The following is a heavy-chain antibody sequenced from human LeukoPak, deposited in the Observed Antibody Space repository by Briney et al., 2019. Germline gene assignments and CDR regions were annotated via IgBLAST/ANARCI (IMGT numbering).Heavy chain of an antibody. CDR3: AKSAHVGTTLLDY. D-gene: IGHD5-12*01. J-gene: IGHJ4*02. CDR1: GFXFSSYA. Sequence: GGSLRLSCAASGFXFSSYAITWVRQAPGKGLEWVSAISGSGDGTFNADSVKGRFTISRDNSKNTLNLQMNSLRAEDTAVYYCAKSAHVGTTLLDYWGQGTLVTVSS. CDR2: ISGSGDGT. V-gene: IGHV3-23*01.